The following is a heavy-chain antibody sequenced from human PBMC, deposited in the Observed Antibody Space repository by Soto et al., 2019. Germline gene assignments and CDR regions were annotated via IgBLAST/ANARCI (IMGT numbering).Heavy chain of an antibody. CDR2: IYDTGST. CDR1: GGSMSSHY. Sequence: PSETLSLTCIVSGGSMSSHYWSWIRQPPGKGLEWIGFIYDTGSTNYNPSLKSRVTISADTSNNQFSLKLSSVTAADTAVYYCARANGDPRLFDYWGQGTPVTVSS. J-gene: IGHJ4*02. V-gene: IGHV4-59*11. D-gene: IGHD4-17*01. CDR3: ARANGDPRLFDY.